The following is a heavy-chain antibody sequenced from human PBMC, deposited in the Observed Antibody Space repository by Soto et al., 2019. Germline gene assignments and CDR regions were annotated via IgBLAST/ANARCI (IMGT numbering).Heavy chain of an antibody. Sequence: SETLSLTCTVSGGSISSYYWSWIRQPPGKGLEWIGYIYYSGSTNYNPSLKSRVTISVDTSKNQFSLKLSSVTAADTAVYYCARDSRTYYYGSGSYSPMGFYDYWGQGTLVTVSS. J-gene: IGHJ4*02. CDR1: GGSISSYY. CDR2: IYYSGST. V-gene: IGHV4-59*01. D-gene: IGHD3-10*01. CDR3: ARDSRTYYYGSGSYSPMGFYDY.